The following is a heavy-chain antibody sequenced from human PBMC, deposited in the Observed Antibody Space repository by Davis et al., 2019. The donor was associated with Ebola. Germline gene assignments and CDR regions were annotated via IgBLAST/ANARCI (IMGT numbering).Heavy chain of an antibody. CDR3: ARGRIQLWVDY. CDR2: INHSGGT. V-gene: IGHV4-34*01. CDR1: GGSFSGYY. D-gene: IGHD5-18*01. Sequence: SETLSLTCAVYGGSFSGYYWSWIRQPPGKGLEWIGEINHSGGTNYNPSLKSRVTISVDRSKNQFSLKLSSVTAADTAVYYCARGRIQLWVDYWGQGTLVTVSS. J-gene: IGHJ4*02.